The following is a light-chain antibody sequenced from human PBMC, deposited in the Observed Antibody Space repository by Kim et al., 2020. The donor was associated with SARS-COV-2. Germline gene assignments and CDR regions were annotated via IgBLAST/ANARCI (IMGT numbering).Light chain of an antibody. CDR2: YDS. CDR3: QVWDSSSDHPA. V-gene: IGLV3-21*04. Sequence: SYELTQPPSVSVAPGKTARITCGGNNIGSKSVHWYQQKPGQAPVLVIYYDSDRPSGIPERFSGSNSGNTATLTISRVEAGDEADYYCQVWDSSSDHPAFGTGTKVTVL. CDR1: NIGSKS. J-gene: IGLJ1*01.